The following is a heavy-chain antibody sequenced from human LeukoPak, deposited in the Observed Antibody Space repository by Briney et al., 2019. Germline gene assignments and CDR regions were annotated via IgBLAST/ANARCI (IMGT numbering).Heavy chain of an antibody. J-gene: IGHJ1*01. CDR1: GFTFSSYG. V-gene: IGHV3-33*01. CDR2: IWYDGSNK. D-gene: IGHD3-22*01. CDR3: ARDRAYYDSSGYDTEYSQH. Sequence: GGSLRLSCAASGFTFSSYGMHWVRQAPGKGLEWVAVIWYDGSNKYYADSVKGRFTISRDNSKNTLYLQMNSLRAEDTAVYYCARDRAYYDSSGYDTEYSQHWGQGTLVTVSS.